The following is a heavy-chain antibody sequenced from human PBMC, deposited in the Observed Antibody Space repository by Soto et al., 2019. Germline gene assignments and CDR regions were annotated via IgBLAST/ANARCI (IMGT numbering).Heavy chain of an antibody. CDR1: GFTFSSYG. D-gene: IGHD3-9*01. CDR2: IWYDGSNK. CDR3: ARDPWYYDILTGYYNHYFDY. J-gene: IGHJ4*02. Sequence: QVQLVESGGGVVQPGRSLRLSCVASGFTFSSYGMHWVRQAPGKGLEWVAVIWYDGSNKYYADSVKGRFTISRDNSKNTLYLQMNSLRAEDTAVYYCARDPWYYDILTGYYNHYFDYWGQGTLVTVSS. V-gene: IGHV3-33*01.